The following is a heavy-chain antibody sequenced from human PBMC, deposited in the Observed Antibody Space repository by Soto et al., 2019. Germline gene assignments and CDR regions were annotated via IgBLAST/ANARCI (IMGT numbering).Heavy chain of an antibody. CDR2: IIPILGIA. CDR3: ARGRITMVRGVIITTNDDY. J-gene: IGHJ4*02. CDR1: GGTFSSYT. D-gene: IGHD3-10*01. Sequence: VASVKVSCKASGGTFSSYTISWVRQAPGQGLEWMGRIIPILGIANYAQKFQGRVTITADKSTSTAYMELSSLRSEDTAVYYCARGRITMVRGVIITTNDDYWGQGTLVTVSS. V-gene: IGHV1-69*02.